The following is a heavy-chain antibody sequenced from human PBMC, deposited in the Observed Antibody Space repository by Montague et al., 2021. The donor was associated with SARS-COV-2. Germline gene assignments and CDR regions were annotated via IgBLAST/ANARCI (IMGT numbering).Heavy chain of an antibody. V-gene: IGHV3-23*01. J-gene: IGHJ4*02. D-gene: IGHD1-26*01. CDR3: AKDQVYSGSYFAD. CDR2: ITGSGGGT. Sequence: SLRLSCAASGFTFSSYAMSWVRQAPAKGLEWVSAITGSGGGTYYAGSVKGRFTIPKDNSKNMLYLQMNSLRAEDTAVYYCAKDQVYSGSYFADWGQGTLVTVSS. CDR1: GFTFSSYA.